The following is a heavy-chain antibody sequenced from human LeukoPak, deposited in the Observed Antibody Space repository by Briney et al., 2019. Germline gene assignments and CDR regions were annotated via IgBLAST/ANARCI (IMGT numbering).Heavy chain of an antibody. Sequence: SETLSLTCTVSGGSISSSSYYWGWIRQPPGKGLEWIGSIYYSGSTYYNPSLKSRVTISVDTSKNQFSLKLSSVTAADTAVYYCARDTTTDYYYYYGLDVWGQGTTVTVSS. CDR1: GGSISSSSYY. J-gene: IGHJ6*02. D-gene: IGHD5-12*01. CDR3: ARDTTTDYYYYYGLDV. CDR2: IYYSGST. V-gene: IGHV4-39*02.